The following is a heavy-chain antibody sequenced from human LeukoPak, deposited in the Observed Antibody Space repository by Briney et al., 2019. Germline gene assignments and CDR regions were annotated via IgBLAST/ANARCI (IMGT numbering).Heavy chain of an antibody. V-gene: IGHV1-46*01. CDR2: IYPRDGST. Sequence: ASVKVSCKASGGTFSSYAISWVRQAPGQGLEWMGMIYPRDGSTSYAQKFQGRVTVTRDTSTSTVHMELSGLRSEDTAVYYCARDPEGFDYWGQGTLVTVSS. J-gene: IGHJ4*02. CDR3: ARDPEGFDY. CDR1: GGTFSSYA.